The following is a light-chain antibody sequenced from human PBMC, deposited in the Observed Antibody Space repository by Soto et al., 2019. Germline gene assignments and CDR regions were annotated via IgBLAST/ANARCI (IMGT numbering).Light chain of an antibody. J-gene: IGKJ1*01. Sequence: MVLSQSPGNLSLSPGERATLSCRASQSVNSRYLAWYQQKPGQAPTLLIYGASSRATGIPDRFSGSGSGTDFTLTISRLEPEDFAVYYCHQYDSWTFGQGTKVDI. CDR2: GAS. V-gene: IGKV3-20*01. CDR3: HQYDSWT. CDR1: QSVNSRY.